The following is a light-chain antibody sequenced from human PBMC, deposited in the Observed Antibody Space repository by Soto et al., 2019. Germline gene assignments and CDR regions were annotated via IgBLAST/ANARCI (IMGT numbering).Light chain of an antibody. J-gene: IGLJ1*01. CDR2: RNN. CDR1: SSNIGSNY. Sequence: QSVLTQPPSASGTPGQRVTISCSGRSSNIGSNYVYWYQQLPGTAPKLLMYRNNQRPSGVPDRFSGSKSGTSASLAISGLRSEDEADYYCSSYAGSNNYYVFGTGTKVTVL. CDR3: SSYAGSNNYYV. V-gene: IGLV1-47*01.